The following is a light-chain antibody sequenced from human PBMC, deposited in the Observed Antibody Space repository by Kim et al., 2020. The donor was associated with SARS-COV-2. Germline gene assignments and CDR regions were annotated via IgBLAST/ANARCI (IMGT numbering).Light chain of an antibody. CDR1: SLRSYY. Sequence: VALGQTVAITCQGDSLRSYYATWYQQKPGQAPILVIYGKNNRPSGIPDRFSGSSSGNTASLTITGTQAGDEADYYCNSRDSNDNVVFGGGTQLTVL. CDR3: NSRDSNDNVV. J-gene: IGLJ2*01. CDR2: GKN. V-gene: IGLV3-19*01.